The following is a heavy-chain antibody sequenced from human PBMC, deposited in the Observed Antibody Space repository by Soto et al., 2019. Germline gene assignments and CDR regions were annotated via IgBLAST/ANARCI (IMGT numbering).Heavy chain of an antibody. V-gene: IGHV3-74*01. D-gene: IGHD5-12*01. CDR1: GFPFSTYW. CDR3: ARDGGRDGYNYGVENYYYYYGMDV. CDR2: ITPDGSGT. J-gene: IGHJ6*02. Sequence: PGGSLILSCAASGFPFSTYWMHWVRPGPGKGPVWVSRITPDGSGTNYADSVKGRFAISRDNAKNSLYLQMNSLRAEDTAVYYCARDGGRDGYNYGVENYYYYYGMDVWGQGTTVTVSS.